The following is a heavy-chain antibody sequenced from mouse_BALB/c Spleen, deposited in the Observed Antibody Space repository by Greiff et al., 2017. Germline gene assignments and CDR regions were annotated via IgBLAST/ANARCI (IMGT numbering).Heavy chain of an antibody. Sequence: QVQLQQSGAELMKPGASVKISCKATGYTFSSYWIEWVKQRPGHGLEWIGEILPGSGSTNYNEKFKGKATFTADTSSNTAYMQLSSLTSEDSAVYYCARVGYDVVAMDYWGQGTSVTVSS. V-gene: IGHV1-9*01. D-gene: IGHD2-2*01. J-gene: IGHJ4*01. CDR3: ARVGYDVVAMDY. CDR2: ILPGSGST. CDR1: GYTFSSYW.